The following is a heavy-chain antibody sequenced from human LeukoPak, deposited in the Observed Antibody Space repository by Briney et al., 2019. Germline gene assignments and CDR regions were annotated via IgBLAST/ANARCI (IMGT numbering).Heavy chain of an antibody. Sequence: EASVKVSCKASGYTFTGYYMHWVRQAPGQGLGWMGWINPNSGGTNYAQKFQGWVTMTRDTSISTAYMELSRLRSDDTAVYYCARGAQLWGGEFDYWGQGTLVTVSS. J-gene: IGHJ4*02. CDR1: GYTFTGYY. CDR3: ARGAQLWGGEFDY. D-gene: IGHD5-18*01. CDR2: INPNSGGT. V-gene: IGHV1-2*04.